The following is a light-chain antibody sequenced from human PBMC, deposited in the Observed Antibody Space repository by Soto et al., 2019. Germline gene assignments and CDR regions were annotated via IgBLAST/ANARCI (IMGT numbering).Light chain of an antibody. J-gene: IGLJ1*01. CDR2: EVS. Sequence: QSALTQPASVSGSPGQSITISCPGTSSDVGAYNYVSWYQQHPGKAPKLMIYEVSNRPSGVSNRFSGSKSGDTAYLTISGLQAEDEAAYYSTSYTNSSTLGVFGTGTKVT. V-gene: IGLV2-14*01. CDR3: TSYTNSSTLGV. CDR1: SSDVGAYNY.